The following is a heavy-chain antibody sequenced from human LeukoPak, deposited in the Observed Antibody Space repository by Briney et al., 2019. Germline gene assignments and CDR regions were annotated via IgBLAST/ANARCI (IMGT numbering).Heavy chain of an antibody. J-gene: IGHJ4*02. V-gene: IGHV1-2*02. Sequence: ASVKVSCKASGYTFTGYYMHWVRQAPGQGLEWMGWINPNSGGTNYAQKFQGRVTMTRDTSISTAFMELRSLTSDDTAVYYCAREANGGYGFDYWGQGTVVTVSS. CDR1: GYTFTGYY. CDR3: AREANGGYGFDY. CDR2: INPNSGGT. D-gene: IGHD5-12*01.